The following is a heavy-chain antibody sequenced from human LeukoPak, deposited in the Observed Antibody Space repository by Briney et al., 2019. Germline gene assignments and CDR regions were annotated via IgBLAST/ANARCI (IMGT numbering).Heavy chain of an antibody. CDR3: ATDIHPGLGSGASCCFDS. J-gene: IGHJ4*02. Sequence: ASVKVSCKASGYTFTDYGITWVRQAPGQGLEWMGWISGYNGNTNYVQSFQGRVTMTADRSTSTAYMGLRRLTSDDTAIYYCATDIHPGLGSGASCCFDSWGQGTLVTVSS. V-gene: IGHV1-18*01. CDR1: GYTFTDYG. D-gene: IGHD2-15*01. CDR2: ISGYNGNT.